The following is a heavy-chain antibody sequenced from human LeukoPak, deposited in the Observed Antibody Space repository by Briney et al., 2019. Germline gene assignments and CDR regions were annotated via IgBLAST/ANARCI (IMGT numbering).Heavy chain of an antibody. Sequence: PGRSLRLSSAASGFTFSSYGMHWVRQAPGKGLEWVAVISYDGSNKYYADSVKGRFTISRDNSKNTLYLQMNSLRAEDTAVYYCAKVSPQGAAAGWYDYWGQGTLVTVSS. CDR3: AKVSPQGAAAGWYDY. V-gene: IGHV3-30*18. J-gene: IGHJ4*02. D-gene: IGHD6-19*01. CDR2: ISYDGSNK. CDR1: GFTFSSYG.